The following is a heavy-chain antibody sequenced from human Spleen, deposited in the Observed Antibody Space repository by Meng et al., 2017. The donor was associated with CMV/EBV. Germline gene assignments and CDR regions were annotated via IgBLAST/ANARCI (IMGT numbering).Heavy chain of an antibody. V-gene: IGHV4-31*03. CDR1: GGSISSGGYY. CDR2: IYYSGST. CDR3: ARGWWGGYFQH. Sequence: SETLSLTRTVSGGSISSGGYYWSWIRQHPGKGLEWIGYIYYSGSTYYNPSLKSRVTISVDTSKNQFSLKLSSVTAADTAVYYCARGWWGGYFQHWGQGTLVTVSS. D-gene: IGHD2-15*01. J-gene: IGHJ1*01.